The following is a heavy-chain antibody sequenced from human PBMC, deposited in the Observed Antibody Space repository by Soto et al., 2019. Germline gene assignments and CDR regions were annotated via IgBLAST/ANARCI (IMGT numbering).Heavy chain of an antibody. J-gene: IGHJ4*02. CDR1: GLTFRNSD. CDR3: GRDPYSGARYYLDL. Sequence: LRGPCATSGLTFRNSDLQWVRQAPGKGLEWVSFKLFFASGGNEDYADAGNVRCAISRDDSKQTAYLEMKSLRAEDTAVYYCGRDPYSGARYYLDLWGQGTQVTVSS. CDR2: KLFFASGGNE. V-gene: IGHV3-33*01. D-gene: IGHD1-26*01.